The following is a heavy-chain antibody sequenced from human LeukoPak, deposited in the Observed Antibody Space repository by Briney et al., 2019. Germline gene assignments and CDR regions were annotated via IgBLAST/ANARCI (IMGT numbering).Heavy chain of an antibody. CDR2: THYRSKWSR. Sequence: SQTLSLTCAISGDSVSSTGAAWNWIRLSPSRGLEWLGRTHYRSKWSRDYAVSVKGRITINADTSKNQFSLHLNSVTPEDTAVYYCVREGGRYGGYDLDYWGQGTQVTVSS. CDR1: GDSVSSTGAA. V-gene: IGHV6-1*01. D-gene: IGHD5-12*01. CDR3: VREGGRYGGYDLDY. J-gene: IGHJ4*02.